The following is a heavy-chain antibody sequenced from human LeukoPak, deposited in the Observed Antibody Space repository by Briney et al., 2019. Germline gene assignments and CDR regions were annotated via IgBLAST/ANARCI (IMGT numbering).Heavy chain of an antibody. CDR1: GGSISSSSYY. Sequence: PSETLSLTCTVSGGSISSSSYYWGWIRQPPGKGLEWIGSIYYSGSTYYNPSLKSRVTISVDTSKNQFSLKLSSVTAADTTVYYCARLEGYDFWSGYLDWGLGTLVTVSS. V-gene: IGHV4-39*01. J-gene: IGHJ4*02. CDR3: ARLEGYDFWSGYLD. D-gene: IGHD3-3*01. CDR2: IYYSGST.